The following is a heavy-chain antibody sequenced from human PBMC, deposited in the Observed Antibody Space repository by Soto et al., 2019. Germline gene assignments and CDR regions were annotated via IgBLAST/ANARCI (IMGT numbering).Heavy chain of an antibody. CDR2: FDPEDGET. V-gene: IGHV1-24*01. Sequence: GASVKVSCKVSGYTLTELSMHWVRQAPGKGLEWMGGFDPEDGETIYAQKFQGRVTMTEDTSTDTACMELSSLRSEDTAVYYCATVNYSNYPNWFDPWGQGTLVTVSS. CDR1: GYTLTELS. D-gene: IGHD4-4*01. CDR3: ATVNYSNYPNWFDP. J-gene: IGHJ5*02.